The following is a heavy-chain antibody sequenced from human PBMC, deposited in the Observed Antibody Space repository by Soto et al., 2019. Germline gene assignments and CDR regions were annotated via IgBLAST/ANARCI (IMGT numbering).Heavy chain of an antibody. CDR2: MSGSSSTT. CDR1: GLTFSNYA. V-gene: IGHV3-23*01. D-gene: IGHD1-7*01. CDR3: AKNQERELPRVIDF. J-gene: IGHJ4*02. Sequence: EVRLLESGGGLVKPGGSLRLSCATCGLTFSNYAMSWIRQAPGGGLEWVSSMSGSSSTTYYADSVRGRFTISRDRSKNTLYLRMSSLRAEDTALYYCAKNQERELPRVIDFWGQGTLVTVSS.